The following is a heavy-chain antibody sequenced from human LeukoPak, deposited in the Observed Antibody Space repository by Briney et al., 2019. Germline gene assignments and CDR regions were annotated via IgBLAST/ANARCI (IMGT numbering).Heavy chain of an antibody. Sequence: GASVKVSCKASGYTITCYYMHWVRQAPGQGLEWMGWINPNSGGTNYAQKFQGRVTMTRDTSISTAYMELSRLRSDDTAVYYCATPESGYSSGWFDHWGQETLVTVSS. D-gene: IGHD6-19*01. CDR3: ATPESGYSSGWFDH. CDR2: INPNSGGT. CDR1: GYTITCYY. V-gene: IGHV1-2*02. J-gene: IGHJ5*02.